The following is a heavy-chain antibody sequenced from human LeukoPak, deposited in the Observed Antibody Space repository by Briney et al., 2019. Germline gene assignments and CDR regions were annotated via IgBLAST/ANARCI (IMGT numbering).Heavy chain of an antibody. CDR3: ARADCSSTSCSLTGSPPET. Sequence: GASVKVSCKASGGTFSSYAISWVRQAPGQGLEWMGGIIPIFGTANYAQKFQGRVTITTDESTSTAYMELSSLRSEDTAVYYCARADCSSTSCSLTGSPPETWGQGTLVTVSS. CDR1: GGTFSSYA. CDR2: IIPIFGTA. V-gene: IGHV1-69*05. J-gene: IGHJ5*02. D-gene: IGHD2-2*01.